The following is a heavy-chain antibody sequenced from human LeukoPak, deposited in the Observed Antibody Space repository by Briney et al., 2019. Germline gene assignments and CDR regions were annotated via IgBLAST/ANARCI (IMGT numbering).Heavy chain of an antibody. CDR1: GFSFSTYS. D-gene: IGHD6-19*01. CDR3: ARQRGSGCLDY. V-gene: IGHV3-48*01. Sequence: GGSLRLSCAASGFSFSTYSMNWVRQAPGKGLQWVSYISSGSSAIYYTDSVKGRFTITRDDAKNSVYLQMNSLRTEDTAVYYCARQRGSGCLDYWGQGTLVTVSS. CDR2: ISSGSSAI. J-gene: IGHJ4*02.